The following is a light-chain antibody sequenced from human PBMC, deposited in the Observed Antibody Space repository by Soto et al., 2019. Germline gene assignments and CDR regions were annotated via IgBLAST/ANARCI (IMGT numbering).Light chain of an antibody. CDR2: GAS. J-gene: IGKJ1*01. Sequence: EIVLTQSPGTLSLSPGERATLSCRASQSVSSIYFAWYQQKAGQAPRLLIYGASSRATGIPDRFSGSGSGTDFTLTISRLEPEDFALYYCHQYSTSPWTCGQGTKVEI. CDR3: HQYSTSPWT. CDR1: QSVSSIY. V-gene: IGKV3-20*01.